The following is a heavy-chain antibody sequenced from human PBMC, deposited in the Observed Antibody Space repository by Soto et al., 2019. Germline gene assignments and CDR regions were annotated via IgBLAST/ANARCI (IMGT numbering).Heavy chain of an antibody. V-gene: IGHV4-39*01. Sequence: PSETLSLTCTVSGGSISSSSYYWGWIRQPPGKGLEWIGSIYYSGSTHYNPSLKSRVTISVDTSKNQFSLKLSSVTAADTAVYYCARPHSVARKGNWFDPWGQGTLVTVSS. CDR2: IYYSGST. D-gene: IGHD2-15*01. CDR3: ARPHSVARKGNWFDP. CDR1: GGSISSSSYY. J-gene: IGHJ5*02.